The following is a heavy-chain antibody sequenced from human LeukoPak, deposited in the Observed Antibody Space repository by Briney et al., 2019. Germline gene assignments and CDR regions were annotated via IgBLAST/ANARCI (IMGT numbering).Heavy chain of an antibody. V-gene: IGHV4-34*01. CDR3: ARAASTGTTVSYDPFDY. J-gene: IGHJ4*02. D-gene: IGHD1-7*01. CDR2: INHSGSI. Sequence: SETLSLTCAVYGGSFSGYYWSWIRQPPGKGLEWIGEINHSGSINYNPSLKSRVTISVDTSKNQFSLKLSSVTAADTAVYYCARAASTGTTVSYDPFDYWGQGTLVTVSS. CDR1: GGSFSGYY.